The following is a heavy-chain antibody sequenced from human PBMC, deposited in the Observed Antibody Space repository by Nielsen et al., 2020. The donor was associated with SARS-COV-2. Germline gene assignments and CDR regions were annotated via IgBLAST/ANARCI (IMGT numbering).Heavy chain of an antibody. CDR1: GDSISSGDYY. D-gene: IGHD3-10*01. V-gene: IGHV4-30-4*01. CDR2: IYHSGST. J-gene: IGHJ4*02. Sequence: SETLSLTCTVSGDSISSGDYYWSWIRQPPGKGLEWITYIYHSGSTYYNPSPKSRVSISVDTSKNQFSLKLSSVTAADTAVYYCASGGSGDGYFDYWGQGTLVTVSS. CDR3: ASGGSGDGYFDY.